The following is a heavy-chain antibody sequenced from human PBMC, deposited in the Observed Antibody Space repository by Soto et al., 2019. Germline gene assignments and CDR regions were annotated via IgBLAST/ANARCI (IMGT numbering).Heavy chain of an antibody. CDR2: ISYDGTKT. D-gene: IGHD6-19*01. Sequence: QVQLVESGGGVVQPGRSLRVSCAASGFTFSIYAMHWVRQAPGTGLEWVAVISYDGTKTYYADSVKGRFTISRDNSKNTGYLQMNSLRDEDTAVYYCSKARGPRRQWLIDPCDYWGQGTLVTVSP. CDR1: GFTFSIYA. V-gene: IGHV3-30*18. CDR3: SKARGPRRQWLIDPCDY. J-gene: IGHJ4*02.